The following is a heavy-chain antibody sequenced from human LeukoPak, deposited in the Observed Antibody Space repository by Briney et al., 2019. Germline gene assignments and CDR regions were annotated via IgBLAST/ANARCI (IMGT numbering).Heavy chain of an antibody. D-gene: IGHD6-19*01. Sequence: SETLSLTCAVYGGSFSGYYWSWIRQPPGKGLEWIGEINHSRSTNYNPSLKSRVTISVDTSKNQFSLKLSSVTAADTAVYYCARFSSGWLNDAFDIWGQGTMVTVSS. CDR2: INHSRST. J-gene: IGHJ3*02. CDR3: ARFSSGWLNDAFDI. V-gene: IGHV4-34*01. CDR1: GGSFSGYY.